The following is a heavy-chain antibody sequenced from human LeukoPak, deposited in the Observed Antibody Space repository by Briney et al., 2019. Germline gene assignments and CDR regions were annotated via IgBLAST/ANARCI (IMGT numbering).Heavy chain of an antibody. D-gene: IGHD5-18*01. J-gene: IGHJ4*02. CDR2: INPNSGGT. Sequence: ASVKVSCKASGYTFTGYYMHWVRQAPGQGLEWMGRINPNSGGTNYAQKFQGRVTMTRDTSISTAYMELSRLRSDDTAVYYCARDLRRVTKTAMVTPPGYWGQGTLVTVSS. V-gene: IGHV1-2*06. CDR1: GYTFTGYY. CDR3: ARDLRRVTKTAMVTPPGY.